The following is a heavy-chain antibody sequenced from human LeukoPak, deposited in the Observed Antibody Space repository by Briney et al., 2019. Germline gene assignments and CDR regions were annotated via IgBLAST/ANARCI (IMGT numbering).Heavy chain of an antibody. V-gene: IGHV3-21*01. CDR2: ISSSSSYI. D-gene: IGHD3-3*01. Sequence: GGSLRLSCAASGFTFSSYSMNWVRQAPGKGLEWVSSISSSSSYIYYADSVKGRFTISRDNAKNSLYLQMNSLRAEDTAVYYCARDLLRFLDSDAFDIWGQGTMVTVSS. CDR3: ARDLLRFLDSDAFDI. J-gene: IGHJ3*02. CDR1: GFTFSSYS.